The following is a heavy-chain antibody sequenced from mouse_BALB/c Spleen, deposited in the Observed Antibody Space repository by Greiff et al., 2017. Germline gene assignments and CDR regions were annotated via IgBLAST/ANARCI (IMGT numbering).Heavy chain of an antibody. V-gene: IGHV5-17*02. D-gene: IGHD1-1*01. Sequence: DVKLVESGGGLVQPGGSRKLSCAASGFTFSSFGMHWVRQAPEKGLEWVAYISSGSSTIYYADTVKGRFTISRDNPKNTLFLQMTSLRSEDTAMYYCARDYVTTFAYWGQGTLVTVSA. CDR2: ISSGSSTI. CDR3: ARDYVTTFAY. J-gene: IGHJ3*01. CDR1: GFTFSSFG.